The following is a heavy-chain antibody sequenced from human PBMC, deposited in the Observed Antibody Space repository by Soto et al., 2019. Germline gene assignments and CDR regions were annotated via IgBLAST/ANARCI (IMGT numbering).Heavy chain of an antibody. CDR2: IYYSGST. Sequence: PSETLSLTCTVSGGSISSSSYYWGWIRQPPGKGLEWIGSIYYSGSTYYNPSLKSRVTISVDTSKNQFSLKLSSVTAADTAVYNCARHDTWFGEWDRYYGMDVWGQGTTVTVSS. J-gene: IGHJ6*02. CDR3: ARHDTWFGEWDRYYGMDV. V-gene: IGHV4-39*01. CDR1: GGSISSSSYY. D-gene: IGHD3-10*01.